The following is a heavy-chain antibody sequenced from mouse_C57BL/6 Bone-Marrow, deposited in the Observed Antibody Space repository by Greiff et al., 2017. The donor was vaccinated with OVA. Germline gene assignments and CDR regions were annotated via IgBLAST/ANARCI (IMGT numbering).Heavy chain of an antibody. Sequence: VQLQQSGAELARPGASVKLSCKASGYTFTSYGISWVKQRTGQGLEWIGEIYPRSGNTYYNEKFKGKATLTADKSSSTAYMELRSLTSEDSAVYFCARWGYYGSRGDFDYWGQGTTLTVSS. CDR2: IYPRSGNT. V-gene: IGHV1-81*01. D-gene: IGHD1-1*01. CDR1: GYTFTSYG. J-gene: IGHJ2*01. CDR3: ARWGYYGSRGDFDY.